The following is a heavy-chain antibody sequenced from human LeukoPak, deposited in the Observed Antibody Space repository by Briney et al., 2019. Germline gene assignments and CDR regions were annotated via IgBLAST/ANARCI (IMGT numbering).Heavy chain of an antibody. V-gene: IGHV4-59*12. J-gene: IGHJ3*02. D-gene: IGHD3-10*01. CDR3: ASTMVRGVIITYDAFDI. CDR2: IYYSGST. Sequence: PSETLSLTCTVSGVSISSYYWSWIRQPPGKGLEWIGYIYYSGSTNYNPSLKSRVTISVDTSKNQFSLKLSSVTAADTAVYYCASTMVRGVIITYDAFDIWGQGTMVTVSS. CDR1: GVSISSYY.